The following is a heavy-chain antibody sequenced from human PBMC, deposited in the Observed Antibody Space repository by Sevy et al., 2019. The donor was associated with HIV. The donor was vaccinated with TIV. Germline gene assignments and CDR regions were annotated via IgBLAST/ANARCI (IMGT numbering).Heavy chain of an antibody. Sequence: GGSLRLSCTASGFSFGDYAMHWVRQAPGKGLEWVAFLKNKARGGTLDHAASVKGRFTISRDDSKSIVYLQMNDLRTEDTGVYLRTRWKGAQSIFDYWGQGALVTVSS. CDR3: TRWKGAQSIFDY. J-gene: IGHJ4*02. CDR2: LKNKARGGTL. D-gene: IGHD1-1*01. CDR1: GFSFGDYA. V-gene: IGHV3-49*04.